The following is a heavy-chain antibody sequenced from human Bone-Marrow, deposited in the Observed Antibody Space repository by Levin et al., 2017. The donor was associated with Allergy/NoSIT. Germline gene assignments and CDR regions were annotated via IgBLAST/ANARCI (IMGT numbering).Heavy chain of an antibody. Sequence: SETLSLTCTVSGGPIRSYYWSWIRQPPGKGLEWIGFIHSSGAANYNPSLKSRVTMSVDTSEIQFSLKLNSVTAVDTAVYFCARDHESGGYFDLWGRGTLVTVSS. J-gene: IGHJ2*01. CDR2: IHSSGAA. V-gene: IGHV4-59*01. D-gene: IGHD4-17*01. CDR3: ARDHESGGYFDL. CDR1: GGPIRSYY.